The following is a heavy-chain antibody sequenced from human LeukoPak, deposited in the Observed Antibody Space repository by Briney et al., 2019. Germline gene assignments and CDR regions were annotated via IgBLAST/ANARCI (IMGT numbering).Heavy chain of an antibody. CDR1: GYTFTSYA. J-gene: IGHJ4*02. Sequence: ASVKLSCKASGYTFTSYAMHWVRHAPGQRLELMGWINAGNGNTKYSQKFQGRVTITRDTSASTAYMELSSLRSEDTAVYYCARSYQVVPEFDYWGQGTLVTVSS. V-gene: IGHV1-3*01. D-gene: IGHD2-2*01. CDR3: ARSYQVVPEFDY. CDR2: INAGNGNT.